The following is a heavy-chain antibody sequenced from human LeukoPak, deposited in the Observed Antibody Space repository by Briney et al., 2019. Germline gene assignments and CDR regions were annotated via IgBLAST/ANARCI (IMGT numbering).Heavy chain of an antibody. V-gene: IGHV4-30-4*08. CDR3: ARVPVGILRFDY. CDR1: GGSFSGYY. Sequence: PSETLSLTCAVYGGSFSGYYWTWIRQPPGKGPEWIGYIYYSGSTYYNPSLKSRVTISVDTSKNQFSLKLSSVTAADTAVYYCARVPVGILRFDYWGQGTLVTVSS. CDR2: IYYSGST. D-gene: IGHD4-17*01. J-gene: IGHJ4*02.